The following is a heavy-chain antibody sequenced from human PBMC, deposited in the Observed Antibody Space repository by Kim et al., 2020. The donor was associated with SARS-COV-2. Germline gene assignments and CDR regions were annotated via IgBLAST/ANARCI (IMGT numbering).Heavy chain of an antibody. J-gene: IGHJ4*02. D-gene: IGHD3-10*01. V-gene: IGHV3-30*07. CDR3: ARGAITMVRGVTWFFDY. Sequence: VKGRFTISRDNSKNALYLQMNSLRAEDTAVYYCARGAITMVRGVTWFFDYWGQGTLVTVSS.